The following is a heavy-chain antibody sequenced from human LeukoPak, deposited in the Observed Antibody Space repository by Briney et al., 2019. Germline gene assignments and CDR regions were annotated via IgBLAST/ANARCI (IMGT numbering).Heavy chain of an antibody. CDR2: FDPEDGET. J-gene: IGHJ4*02. V-gene: IGHV1-24*01. CDR1: GYTLSKLS. CDR3: VTDPYTTTDDNNFEPQGAY. D-gene: IGHD5-24*01. Sequence: ASVKVSCKAPGYTLSKLSIHWVRQPSGKGLEWMGAFDPEDGETIYAQEFQGRATMTADTSKDTAYMELSSLTSDDTAVYYCVTDPYTTTDDNNFEPQGAYWGQGTLVTVSS.